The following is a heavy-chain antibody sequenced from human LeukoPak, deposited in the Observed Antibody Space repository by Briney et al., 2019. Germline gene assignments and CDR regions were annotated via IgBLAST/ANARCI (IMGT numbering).Heavy chain of an antibody. D-gene: IGHD6-13*01. Sequence: ASVKVSCKASGYTFTGYYMHWVRQAPGQGLEWMGWINPNSGGTNYAQKFQGRVTMTRDTSISTAYMELNRLRSDDTAVYYCARDVRIAATGDYWGQGTLVTVSS. CDR3: ARDVRIAATGDY. J-gene: IGHJ4*02. V-gene: IGHV1-2*02. CDR1: GYTFTGYY. CDR2: INPNSGGT.